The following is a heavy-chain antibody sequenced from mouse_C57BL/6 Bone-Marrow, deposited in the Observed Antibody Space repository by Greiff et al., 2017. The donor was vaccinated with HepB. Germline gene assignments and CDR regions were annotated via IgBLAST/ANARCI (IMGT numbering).Heavy chain of an antibody. V-gene: IGHV2-2*01. Sequence: VKLMESGPGLVQPSQSLSITCTVSGFSLTSYGVHWVRQSPGKGLEWLGVIWSGGSTDYNAAFISRLSISKDNSKSQVFFKINSLQADDTAIYYCARNCYSNYYAMDYWGQGTSVTVSS. D-gene: IGHD2-5*01. CDR2: IWSGGST. J-gene: IGHJ4*01. CDR1: GFSLTSYG. CDR3: ARNCYSNYYAMDY.